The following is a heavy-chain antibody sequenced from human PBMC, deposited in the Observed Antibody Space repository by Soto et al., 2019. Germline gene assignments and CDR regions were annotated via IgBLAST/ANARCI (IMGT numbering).Heavy chain of an antibody. Sequence: ETLSLTCAVEGGSFNDDYWSWVRQSPGKGLEWVSVIYSGGTAYYADSVKARFTISRDISKNTVYLQMNSLRAEDTAGYYCARWSSGWYGVNWGQGTLVTVSS. V-gene: IGHV3-66*01. CDR1: GGSFNDDY. CDR2: IYSGGTA. CDR3: ARWSSGWYGVN. J-gene: IGHJ4*02. D-gene: IGHD6-19*01.